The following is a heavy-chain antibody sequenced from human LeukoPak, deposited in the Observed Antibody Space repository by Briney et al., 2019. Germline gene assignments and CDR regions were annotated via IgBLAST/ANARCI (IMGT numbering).Heavy chain of an antibody. J-gene: IGHJ1*01. Sequence: ASVKVSCKASGYIFSIYAMIWVRQAPGQGLELMGWINPNTGNPTYAQGFTGRFVFSLDNSVSTAYPQISSLKPEDTAVYYCARDYTVAIGTTTYFQHWGQGTLVTVSS. CDR3: ARDYTVAIGTTTYFQH. CDR1: GYIFSIYA. D-gene: IGHD1-7*01. CDR2: INPNTGNP. V-gene: IGHV7-4-1*02.